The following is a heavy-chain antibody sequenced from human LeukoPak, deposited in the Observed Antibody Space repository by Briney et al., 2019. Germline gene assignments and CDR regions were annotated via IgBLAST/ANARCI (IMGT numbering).Heavy chain of an antibody. CDR1: GGTFSSYA. CDR2: IIPIFGTA. Sequence: SVPVSCKASGGTFSSYAISWVRQAPGQGLEWMGGIIPIFGTANYAQKFQGRVTITAAESTSTAYMELSSLRSEDTAVYYCASKGYYDSRGYLDYWGQGTLDSVSS. V-gene: IGHV1-69*13. J-gene: IGHJ4*02. D-gene: IGHD3-22*01. CDR3: ASKGYYDSRGYLDY.